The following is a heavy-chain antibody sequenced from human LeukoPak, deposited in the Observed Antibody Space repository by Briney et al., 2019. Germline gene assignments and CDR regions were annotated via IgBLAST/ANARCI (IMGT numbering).Heavy chain of an antibody. J-gene: IGHJ6*02. V-gene: IGHV4-4*07. D-gene: IGHD2-15*01. Sequence: PSETLSLTCTVSGGSISSYYWSWIRQSAGKGLEWIGRIYTSGSTIYNPSLKSRVTISVDTSKNQFSLKLSSVTAADTAVYYCARAVAATTNYYYYGMDVWGQGTTVTVSS. CDR3: ARAVAATTNYYYYGMDV. CDR1: GGSISSYY. CDR2: IYTSGST.